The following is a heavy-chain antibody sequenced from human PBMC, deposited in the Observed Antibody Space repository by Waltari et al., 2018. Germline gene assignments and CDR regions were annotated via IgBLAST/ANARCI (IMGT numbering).Heavy chain of an antibody. D-gene: IGHD3-3*01. CDR2: IYHSGST. V-gene: IGHV4-4*02. Sequence: QVQLQESGPGLVKPSGTLSLTCAVSGGSISSSNWWSWVRQPPGNGLEWIGEIYHSGSTNYNPSLKSRVTISVDKSKNQFSLKLSSVTAADTAVYYCARGGGYYDFWSGYYSPFDYWGQGTLVTVSS. CDR3: ARGGGYYDFWSGYYSPFDY. CDR1: GGSISSSNW. J-gene: IGHJ4*02.